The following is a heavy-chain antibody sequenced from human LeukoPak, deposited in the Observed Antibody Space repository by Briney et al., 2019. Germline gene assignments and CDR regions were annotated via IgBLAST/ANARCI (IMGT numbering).Heavy chain of an antibody. J-gene: IGHJ4*02. CDR2: ISGGGITT. V-gene: IGHV3-23*01. D-gene: IGHD6-19*01. CDR3: PRQSYASGWNPFDY. CDR1: GFTLSNYA. Sequence: GGSLRLSCAASGFTLSNYAMRWVRQAPGKGLEGVSPISGGGITTYYADSEKGRFTISRDNSKNTMFLQMNSLRADDTAVYYCPRQSYASGWNPFDYWGQGILVTVSS.